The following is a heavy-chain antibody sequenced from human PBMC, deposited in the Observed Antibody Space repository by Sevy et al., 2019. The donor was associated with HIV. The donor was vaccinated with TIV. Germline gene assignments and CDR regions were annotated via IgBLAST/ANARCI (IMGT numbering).Heavy chain of an antibody. V-gene: IGHV3-23*01. CDR2: ISGSGGST. CDR3: ASTYYYDSSAYYYNYNYGMDV. CDR1: GFTFSSYA. J-gene: IGHJ6*02. D-gene: IGHD3-22*01. Sequence: GGSLRLSCAASGFTFSSYAMSWVRQAPGKGLEWVSAISGSGGSTYYADSVKGRFTISRDNSKNTLYLQMNSLRAEDTAVYYCASTYYYDSSAYYYNYNYGMDVWGQGTTVTVSS.